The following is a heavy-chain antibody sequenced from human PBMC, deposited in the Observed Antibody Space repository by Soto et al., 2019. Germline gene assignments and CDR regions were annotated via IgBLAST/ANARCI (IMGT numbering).Heavy chain of an antibody. D-gene: IGHD6-13*01. Sequence: PSETLSLTCAVYGGSFSGYYWSWIRQPPGKGLEWIGEINHSGSTNYNPSLKSRVTISVDTSKNQFSLKLSSVTAADTAVYYCARGPLAAAGMAGFRVKKATLPGGDFNNGMDVWGQGTTVTVSS. J-gene: IGHJ6*02. CDR2: INHSGST. CDR1: GGSFSGYY. CDR3: ARGPLAAAGMAGFRVKKATLPGGDFNNGMDV. V-gene: IGHV4-34*01.